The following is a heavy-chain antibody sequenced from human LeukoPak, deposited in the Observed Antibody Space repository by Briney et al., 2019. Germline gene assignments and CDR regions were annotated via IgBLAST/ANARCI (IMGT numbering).Heavy chain of an antibody. CDR3: ARTSRSSSIDD. V-gene: IGHV3-7*01. D-gene: IGHD2-15*01. CDR1: GFTFSNYW. J-gene: IGHJ4*02. CDR2: INQDGSGK. Sequence: AGGSLRLSCAASGFTFSNYWMSWVRQAPRQGLEWVANINQDGSGKSYVDSVKGRFTISRDNAKSSLFLEMNSLRVEDTAMYYCARTSRSSSIDDWGQGTLVTVSS.